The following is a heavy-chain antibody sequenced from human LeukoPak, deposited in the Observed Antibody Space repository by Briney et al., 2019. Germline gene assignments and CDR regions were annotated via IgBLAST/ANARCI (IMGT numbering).Heavy chain of an antibody. CDR1: GYSISSGYH. Sequence: PSETLSLTCTVSGYSISSGYHWGWIRQPPGKGLEWIGSIYHSGSTYYNPSLKSRVTISVDTSRNQFSLKLSSVTAADTAVYYCARFDSSSASDYWGQGTLVTVSS. CDR2: IYHSGST. CDR3: ARFDSSSASDY. D-gene: IGHD6-6*01. J-gene: IGHJ4*02. V-gene: IGHV4-38-2*02.